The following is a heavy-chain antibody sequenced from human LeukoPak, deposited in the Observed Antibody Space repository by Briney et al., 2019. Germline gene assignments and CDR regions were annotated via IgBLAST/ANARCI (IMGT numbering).Heavy chain of an antibody. CDR2: ISAYNGNT. Sequence: ASVKVSCKASGYTFTSYGISWVRQAPGQGLEWMGWISAYNGNTNYAQKLQGRVTMTTDTSTRTAYMELRSLRSDDTAVYYCASSLSANYYGSGSYYPYWGQGTLVTVSS. CDR1: GYTFTSYG. J-gene: IGHJ4*02. CDR3: ASSLSANYYGSGSYYPY. V-gene: IGHV1-18*01. D-gene: IGHD3-10*01.